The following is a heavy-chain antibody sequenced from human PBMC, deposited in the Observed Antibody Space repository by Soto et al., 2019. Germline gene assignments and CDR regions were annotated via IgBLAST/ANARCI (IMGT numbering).Heavy chain of an antibody. D-gene: IGHD6-19*01. V-gene: IGHV3-48*02. CDR2: ITSDTKTI. CDR1: GFTFSVYS. J-gene: IGHJ4*02. Sequence: EVQLVESGGDLVQRGGSLRLSCVASGFTFSVYSMNWVRQAPGKGLEWFSYITSDTKTIKYADSVKGRFTISRDNAKNSVYLQMNSLRDEDAHVYYCARSVEGHFDYWGQGTVVTVSS. CDR3: ARSVEGHFDY.